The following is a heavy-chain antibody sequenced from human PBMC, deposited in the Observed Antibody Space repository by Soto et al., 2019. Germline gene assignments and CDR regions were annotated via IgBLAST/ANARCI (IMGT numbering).Heavy chain of an antibody. V-gene: IGHV6-1*01. Sequence: SQTLSLTCAISGDSVSSNSAAWNWIRQSPSRGLEWLGRTYYRSKWYNDYAVSVKSRITINPETSKNQFSLQLNSVTPEDTAVYYCARPVEDIVVVVAAAALDYWGQGTLVTAPQ. CDR3: ARPVEDIVVVVAAAALDY. CDR1: GDSVSSNSAA. CDR2: TYYRSKWYN. J-gene: IGHJ4*02. D-gene: IGHD2-15*01.